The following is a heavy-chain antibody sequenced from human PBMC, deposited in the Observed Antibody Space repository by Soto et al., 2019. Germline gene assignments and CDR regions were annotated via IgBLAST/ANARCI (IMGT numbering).Heavy chain of an antibody. CDR1: GFSLSTYT. J-gene: IGHJ4*02. CDR3: VREDGIVGSTSAFDY. V-gene: IGHV3-21*06. CDR2: INGRGNYI. D-gene: IGHD1-26*01. Sequence: EVQLGESGGGLVKPGGCLRLSGKASGFSLSTYTRNWVRQAPGKGLGWVSSINGRGNYIYYADSVKGRFTISRDNANNSLYLQMNSLRAEDTAVYYCVREDGIVGSTSAFDYWGQGTLVTVSS.